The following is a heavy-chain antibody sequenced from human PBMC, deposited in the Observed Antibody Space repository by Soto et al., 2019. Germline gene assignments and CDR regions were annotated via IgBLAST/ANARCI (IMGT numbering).Heavy chain of an antibody. CDR1: GFTFSSYG. CDR3: ARDGDSGYDYHEPRLWFQH. Sequence: GGSLRLSCAASGFTFSSYGMHWVRQAPGKGLEWVAVIWYDGSNKYYADSVKGRFTISRDNSKNTLYLQMNSLRAEDTAVYYCARDGDSGYDYHEPRLWFQHWGQGTLVTVSS. V-gene: IGHV3-33*01. CDR2: IWYDGSNK. D-gene: IGHD5-12*01. J-gene: IGHJ1*01.